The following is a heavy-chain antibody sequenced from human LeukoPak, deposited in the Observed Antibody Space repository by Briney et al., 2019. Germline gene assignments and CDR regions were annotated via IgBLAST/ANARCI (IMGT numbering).Heavy chain of an antibody. CDR2: ISGSGGST. CDR1: GFTFSSYA. CDR3: ANANPYCSSTSCRFDY. Sequence: GGSLRLSCAASGFTFSSYAMSWVRQAPGKGLKWVSAISGSGGSTYYADSVKGRFTISRDNSKNTLYLQMNSLRAEDTAVYYCANANPYCSSTSCRFDYWGQGTLVTVSS. D-gene: IGHD2-2*01. J-gene: IGHJ4*02. V-gene: IGHV3-23*01.